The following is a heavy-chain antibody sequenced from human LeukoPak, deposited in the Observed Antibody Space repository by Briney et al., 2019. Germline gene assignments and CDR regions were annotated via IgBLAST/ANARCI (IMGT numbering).Heavy chain of an antibody. V-gene: IGHV3-23*01. CDR2: ISGDVANT. CDR1: GFTFSTYS. CDR3: ARVGDTAMVDY. D-gene: IGHD5-18*01. Sequence: GGSLRLSCPASGFTFSTYSMNWVRQAPGKGLEWLSFISGDVANTDYADPGKGRFTISRDNSRNTLYLQMNSLRVEDTVLYYVARVGDTAMVDYWGQGTLVTVSS. J-gene: IGHJ4*02.